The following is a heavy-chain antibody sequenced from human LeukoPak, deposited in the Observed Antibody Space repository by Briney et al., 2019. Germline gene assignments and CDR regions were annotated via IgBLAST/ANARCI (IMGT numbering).Heavy chain of an antibody. CDR3: ARTMGGSYNY. Sequence: PGGSLRLSCTASGFTFGDYAMSWVRQAPGKGLEWVSVIYSGGGTYYADSVKGRFTISRDNSKNTLYLQMNSLRAEDTAVYYCARTMGGSYNYWGQGTLVTVSS. D-gene: IGHD1-26*01. V-gene: IGHV3-66*01. CDR2: IYSGGGT. J-gene: IGHJ4*02. CDR1: GFTFGDYA.